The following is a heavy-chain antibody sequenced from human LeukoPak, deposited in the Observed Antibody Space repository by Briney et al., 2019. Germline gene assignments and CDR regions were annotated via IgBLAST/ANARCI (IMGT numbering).Heavy chain of an antibody. Sequence: GGSLRLSCAASGFTYSSYSMNWVRQAPGKGLEWVLDTSSSSSTIYYADTVKGRFTISRDNAKNSLYLQMNSLRDDDTAVYYCAGGYSSSWYSPYFDYWGQGTLVTVSS. D-gene: IGHD6-13*01. CDR3: AGGYSSSWYSPYFDY. CDR1: GFTYSSYS. J-gene: IGHJ4*02. V-gene: IGHV3-48*02. CDR2: TSSSSSTI.